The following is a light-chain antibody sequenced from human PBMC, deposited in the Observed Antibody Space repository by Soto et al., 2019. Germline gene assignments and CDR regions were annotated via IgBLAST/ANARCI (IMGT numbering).Light chain of an antibody. V-gene: IGLV2-14*01. CDR1: SSDVGGYKY. Sequence: QSALTQPASVSGSPGQSITISCTGTSSDVGGYKYVSWYQKHPGKAPKVIIVEGSSRPSGVSNRFSGSKSGNTASLTISGLQAEDEADYYCSSYTSTSTLWLFGGGTKLTVL. J-gene: IGLJ3*02. CDR2: EGS. CDR3: SSYTSTSTLWL.